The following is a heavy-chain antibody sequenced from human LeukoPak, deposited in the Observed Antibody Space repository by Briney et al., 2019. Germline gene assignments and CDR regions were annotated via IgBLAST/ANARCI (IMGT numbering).Heavy chain of an antibody. V-gene: IGHV3-33*06. CDR2: IWYDGSNK. D-gene: IGHD6-6*01. Sequence: TGESLRLSCAASGFTFSSYSMNWVRQAPGKGLEWVAVIWYDGSNKYYADSVKGRFTVSRDNSKNTLYLQMNSLRAEDTAVYYCAKDPLVGVWGQGTLVTVSS. CDR1: GFTFSSYS. CDR3: AKDPLVGV. J-gene: IGHJ4*02.